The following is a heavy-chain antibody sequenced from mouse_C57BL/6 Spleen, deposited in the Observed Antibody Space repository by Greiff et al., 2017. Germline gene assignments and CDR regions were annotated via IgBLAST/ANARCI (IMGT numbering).Heavy chain of an antibody. CDR1: GYSFTDYN. CDR3: ASSLRYWYFDV. D-gene: IGHD1-1*01. CDR2: INPNYGTT. V-gene: IGHV1-39*01. J-gene: IGHJ1*03. Sequence: VQLQQSGPELVKPGASVKISCKASGYSFTDYNMNWVKQSNGKSLEWIGVINPNYGTTSYNQKFKGKATLTVDQSSSTAYMQLNSLTSEDAAVYYGASSLRYWYFDVWGTVTTVTVSS.